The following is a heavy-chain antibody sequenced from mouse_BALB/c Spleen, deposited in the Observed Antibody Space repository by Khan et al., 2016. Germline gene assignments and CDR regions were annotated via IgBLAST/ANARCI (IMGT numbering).Heavy chain of an antibody. D-gene: IGHD2-4*01. J-gene: IGHJ3*01. CDR2: ISDGGSYT. CDR1: GFTFSDYY. Sequence: EVELVEAGGGLVKPGGSLKLSCAASGFTFSDYYMYWVRQTPEKRLEWVATISDGGSYTSYPDSVKGRFTISRDNAKNNLYLQLSRLKSEDTAMYYWAREGLRRWCAYWVLGTLVTVAA. V-gene: IGHV5-4*02. CDR3: AREGLRRWCAY.